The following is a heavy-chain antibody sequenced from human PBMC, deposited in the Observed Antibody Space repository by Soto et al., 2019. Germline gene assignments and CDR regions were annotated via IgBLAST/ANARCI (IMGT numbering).Heavy chain of an antibody. CDR1: GDSIISSDFY. Sequence: SETLSLTCTVSGDSIISSDFYWGWVRQPPGKGLEWIGSIFYLGSSYYNPSLKSRVTMSVDTSNNQFSLRLRSVTAADTALYFCARHSLALRKNNWFDPWGQGIMVTVSS. V-gene: IGHV4-39*01. CDR2: IFYLGSS. CDR3: ARHSLALRKNNWFDP. J-gene: IGHJ5*02. D-gene: IGHD3-3*02.